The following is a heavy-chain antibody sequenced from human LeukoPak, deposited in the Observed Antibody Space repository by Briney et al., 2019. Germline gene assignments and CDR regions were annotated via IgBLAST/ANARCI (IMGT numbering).Heavy chain of an antibody. CDR1: GYTFTAHY. J-gene: IGHJ3*02. V-gene: IGHV1-2*02. CDR3: AREGWDLLRAFDT. CDR2: INPHSGGT. D-gene: IGHD1-26*01. Sequence: ASVKVSCKASGYTFTAHYIHWVRQAPGQGLAWMGWINPHSGGTNYAQKFQGRVTMTRDTSISVVYMELSSLRSDDTAVYYCAREGWDLLRAFDTWGQGTMVTVSS.